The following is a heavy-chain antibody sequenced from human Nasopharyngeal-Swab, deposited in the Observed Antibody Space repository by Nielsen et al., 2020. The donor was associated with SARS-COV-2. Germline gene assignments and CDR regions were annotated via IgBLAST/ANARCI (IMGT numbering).Heavy chain of an antibody. CDR2: INMYGTTT. V-gene: IGHV3-74*03. Sequence: GASLKISCAASGFTFSNYWMHWVRQAPGKGLVWVARINMYGTTTTHADSVKGRFTISRDNAKNTLSLQMNSLTPEDTAVYFCVRGPIEGATGYFQHWGQGTLVTVSS. J-gene: IGHJ1*01. CDR3: VRGPIEGATGYFQH. D-gene: IGHD1-26*01. CDR1: GFTFSNYW.